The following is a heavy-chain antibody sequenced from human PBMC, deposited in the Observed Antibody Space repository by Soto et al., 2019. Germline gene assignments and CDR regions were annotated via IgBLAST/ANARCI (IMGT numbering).Heavy chain of an antibody. CDR1: GFTFSSYW. CDR3: ARGRSTWYNWFDP. Sequence: PGGSLRLSCAASGFTFSSYWMHWVRQAPGKGLVWVSRINSDGSSTSYADSVKGRFTISRDNAKNTLYLQMNSLRAEDTAVYYCARGRSTWYNWFDPWGQGTLVTVSS. J-gene: IGHJ5*02. CDR2: INSDGSST. V-gene: IGHV3-74*01. D-gene: IGHD6-13*01.